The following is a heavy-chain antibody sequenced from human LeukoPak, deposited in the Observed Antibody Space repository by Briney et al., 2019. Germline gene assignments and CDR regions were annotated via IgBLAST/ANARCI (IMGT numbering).Heavy chain of an antibody. V-gene: IGHV3-30-3*01. D-gene: IGHD3-10*01. J-gene: IGHJ4*02. CDR1: GFTFSSYA. CDR3: ARGPMVGRVIMAMIVDY. CDR2: ISYDGSNK. Sequence: GGSLRLSCAASGFTFSSYAMHWVRQAPGKGLEWVAVISYDGSNKYYADSVKGRFTISRDNSKNTLYLQMNSLRAEDTAVYYCARGPMVGRVIMAMIVDYWGQGTLVTVSS.